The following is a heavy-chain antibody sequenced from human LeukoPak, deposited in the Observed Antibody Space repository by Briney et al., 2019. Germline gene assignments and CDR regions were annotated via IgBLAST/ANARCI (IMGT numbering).Heavy chain of an antibody. CDR1: GYTLTGYY. CDR2: NNPNSGGT. Sequence: ASVKVSCKASGYTLTGYYMHWVRQAPGQGLEWMGWNNPNSGGTNYAQKFQGRVTMTRDTSISTAYMELSRLRSDDTAVYYCARDPIMITFGGVIALFWFDPWGQGTLVTVSS. D-gene: IGHD3-16*02. CDR3: ARDPIMITFGGVIALFWFDP. J-gene: IGHJ5*02. V-gene: IGHV1-2*02.